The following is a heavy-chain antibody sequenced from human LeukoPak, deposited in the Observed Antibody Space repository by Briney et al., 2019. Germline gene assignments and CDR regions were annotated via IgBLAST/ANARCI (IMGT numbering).Heavy chain of an antibody. J-gene: IGHJ6*03. V-gene: IGHV3-30*01. CDR2: ISYDGSNK. CDR1: GFTFSSYA. Sequence: GRSLRLSCAASGFTFSSYAMHWVRQAPGKGLEWVAVISYDGSNKYYADSVKGRFTISRDNSKNTLYLQMNSLRAEDTAVYYCARGGNRNEIYYMDVWGKGTTVTVSS. D-gene: IGHD1-14*01. CDR3: ARGGNRNEIYYMDV.